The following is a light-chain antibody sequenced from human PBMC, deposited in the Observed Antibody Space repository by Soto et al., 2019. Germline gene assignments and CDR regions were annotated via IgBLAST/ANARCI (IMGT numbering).Light chain of an antibody. CDR3: SALDDSLNGDV. CDR2: NDH. Sequence: QSVLTQPPSASGTPGQTVTISCSGTSSNIGSNTVKWYQQLPGTAPRLLFYNDHQRPSGVPDRFSGSKSGTSASLAISGLQSEDEADYYCSALDDSLNGDVFGTGTKVTVL. J-gene: IGLJ1*01. V-gene: IGLV1-44*01. CDR1: SSNIGSNT.